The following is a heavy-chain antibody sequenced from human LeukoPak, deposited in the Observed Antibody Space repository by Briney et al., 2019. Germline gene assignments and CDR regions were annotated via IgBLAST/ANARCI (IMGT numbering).Heavy chain of an antibody. Sequence: GGSLRLSCAASGLNFGRHWMRWVRHAPGEGLMWISRIDSDGSSIAYAHSVKGRFTISRDNAKNTLYLQMNSLRAEDTAVYYCVRALSGSDDYWGQGILVTVSS. CDR1: GLNFGRHW. V-gene: IGHV3-74*01. CDR3: VRALSGSDDY. CDR2: IDSDGSSI. D-gene: IGHD2-15*01. J-gene: IGHJ4*02.